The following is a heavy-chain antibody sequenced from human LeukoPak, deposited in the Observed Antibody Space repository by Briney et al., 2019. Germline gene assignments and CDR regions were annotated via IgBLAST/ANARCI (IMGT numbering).Heavy chain of an antibody. V-gene: IGHV4-59*01. CDR2: RYYSGST. J-gene: IGHJ3*02. CDR3: ARVISIVRVTARYAFDI. Sequence: SETLSLTCTVSGGSISSYYWSWIRQSPGKGLEWIGYRYYSGSTNYNPSLKSRVTISVDTSKNQFALKLSSVTAADTAVYYCARVISIVRVTARYAFDIWGQGTMVTVSS. D-gene: IGHD1-26*01. CDR1: GGSISSYY.